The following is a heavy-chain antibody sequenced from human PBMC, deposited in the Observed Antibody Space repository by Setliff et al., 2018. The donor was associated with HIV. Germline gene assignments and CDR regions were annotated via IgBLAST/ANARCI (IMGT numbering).Heavy chain of an antibody. CDR1: GSTFTSYA. J-gene: IGHJ4*02. Sequence: SVKVSCKASGSTFTSYAINWVRRAPGQGLEWMGGIIPIFSTSNYAQRFQGRVTITADESTSTAYMELYNLRSEDTAMYYCTRGRGIIGALVYWGQGTLVTVSS. V-gene: IGHV1-69*13. CDR2: IIPIFSTS. D-gene: IGHD2-21*01. CDR3: TRGRGIIGALVY.